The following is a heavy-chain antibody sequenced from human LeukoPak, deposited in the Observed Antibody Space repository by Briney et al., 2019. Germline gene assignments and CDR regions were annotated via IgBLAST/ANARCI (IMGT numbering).Heavy chain of an antibody. Sequence: GRSLRLSCAASGFTFSSYGMHWVRQAPGKGLEWVAVIWYDGSNKYYADSVKGRFTISRDNSNNTLYLQMNSLRAEDTAVYYCARAHVVVVAAFDAFDIWGQGTMVTVSS. D-gene: IGHD2-15*01. J-gene: IGHJ3*02. CDR2: IWYDGSNK. CDR3: ARAHVVVVAAFDAFDI. V-gene: IGHV3-33*01. CDR1: GFTFSSYG.